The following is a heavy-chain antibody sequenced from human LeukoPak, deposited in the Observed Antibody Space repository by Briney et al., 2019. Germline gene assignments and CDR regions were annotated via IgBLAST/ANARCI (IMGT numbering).Heavy chain of an antibody. J-gene: IGHJ4*02. D-gene: IGHD6-6*01. V-gene: IGHV1-69*04. CDR2: IIPILGIA. CDR3: ARVGSSSSLDY. Sequence: GASVKVSCKASGCTFSSYAISWVRQAPGQGLEWMGRIIPILGIANYAQKFQGRVTITADKSTSTAYMELSSLRSEDTAVYYCARVGSSSSLDYWGQGTLVTVSS. CDR1: GCTFSSYA.